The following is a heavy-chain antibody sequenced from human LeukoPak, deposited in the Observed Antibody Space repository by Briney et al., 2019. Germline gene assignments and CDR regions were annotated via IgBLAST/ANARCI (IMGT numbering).Heavy chain of an antibody. CDR1: EFTFDDYA. J-gene: IGHJ3*02. CDR3: AKDRSSGWYSDAFDI. Sequence: PGRSLRLSCAASEFTFDDYAMHWVRQAPGKGLEWVSGISWNSGSIGYADSVKGRFTISRDNAKNSLYLQMNSLRAEDMALYYCAKDRSSGWYSDAFDIWGQGTMVTVSS. D-gene: IGHD6-19*01. CDR2: ISWNSGSI. V-gene: IGHV3-9*03.